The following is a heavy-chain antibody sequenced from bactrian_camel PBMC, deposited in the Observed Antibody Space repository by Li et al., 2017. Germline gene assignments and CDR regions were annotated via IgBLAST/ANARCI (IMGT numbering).Heavy chain of an antibody. V-gene: IGHV3S1*01. Sequence: HVQLVESGGGSVQPGESLRLSCTASGSSNCMGWFRRAPGKEREWVSTFYTGDGRTKSADSVKGRFTISRDNAKNTVYLQMISLKPEDTAMYYCAPEPRAYFIGGSWGRGTQVTVS. D-gene: IGHD7*01. CDR1: GSSNC. CDR2: FYTGDGRT. J-gene: IGHJ4*01. CDR3: APEPRAYFIGGS.